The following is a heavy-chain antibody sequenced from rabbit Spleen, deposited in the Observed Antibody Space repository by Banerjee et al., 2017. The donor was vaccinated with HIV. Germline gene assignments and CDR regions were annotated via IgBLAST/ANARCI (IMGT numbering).Heavy chain of an antibody. V-gene: IGHV1S40*01. CDR2: TYAGPSGST. Sequence: QSLEESGGDLVKPGASLTLTCKGSGFSFNSGYDMCWVRQAPGKGLEWIACTYAGPSGSTYSAIWAKGRFTISKTSSTTVTLQMTSLTAADTATYFCARDTSSSFSSYGMDLWGPGTLVTVS. CDR3: ARDTSSSFSSYGMDL. CDR1: GFSFNSGYD. J-gene: IGHJ6*01. D-gene: IGHD1-1*01.